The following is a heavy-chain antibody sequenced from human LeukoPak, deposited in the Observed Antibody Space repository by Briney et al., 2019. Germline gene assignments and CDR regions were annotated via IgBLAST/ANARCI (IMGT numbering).Heavy chain of an antibody. CDR3: ARLHYYDSSGYYYRFDY. Sequence: PSETLSLTCTVSGGSISNSYYCWGWIRQPPGKGLEWVGSIDGSGSTYYNPSLKSRVTISVDTSKNQLSLKLSSVTAADTAVYYCARLHYYDSSGYYYRFDYWGQGTLVTVPS. V-gene: IGHV4-39*01. CDR2: IDGSGST. CDR1: GGSISNSYYC. J-gene: IGHJ4*02. D-gene: IGHD3-22*01.